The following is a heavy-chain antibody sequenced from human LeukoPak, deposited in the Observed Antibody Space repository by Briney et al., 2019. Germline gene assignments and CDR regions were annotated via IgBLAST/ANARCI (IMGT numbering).Heavy chain of an antibody. Sequence: GGSLRLSCAASGFTVKDNFMSWVRQAPGKGLEWVSVLYSGGATYYADSVKGRFTISRDNSKNTLYLQMNSLRAEDTAVYYCARGGYYDSSGYYYYWGQGTLVTVSS. V-gene: IGHV3-66*01. CDR2: LYSGGAT. CDR1: GFTVKDNF. CDR3: ARGGYYDSSGYYYY. D-gene: IGHD3-22*01. J-gene: IGHJ4*02.